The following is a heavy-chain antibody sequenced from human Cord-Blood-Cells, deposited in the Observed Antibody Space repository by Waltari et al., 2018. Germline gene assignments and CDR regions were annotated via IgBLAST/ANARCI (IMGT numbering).Heavy chain of an antibody. CDR3: AGGLHSGATCNWGY. CDR2: MNPNSGNT. Sequence: QVQLVQSGAEVKKPGASVKVSCKASGYTFTSYDINWVRQATGQGLEWMGWMNPNSGNTGYAQKFQGRVTITRNTSISTAYMELSSLGSEDTAVYYCAGGLHSGATCNWGYWGQGTLVTVSS. D-gene: IGHD7-27*01. CDR1: GYTFTSYD. J-gene: IGHJ4*02. V-gene: IGHV1-8*03.